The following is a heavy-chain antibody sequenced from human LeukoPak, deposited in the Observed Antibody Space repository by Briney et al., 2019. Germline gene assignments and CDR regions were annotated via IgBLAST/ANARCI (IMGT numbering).Heavy chain of an antibody. CDR2: MYVSGSS. V-gene: IGHV4-61*02. CDR1: GDSINNDTYY. J-gene: IGHJ2*01. D-gene: IGHD2-21*02. Sequence: SQTLSLTCIVSGDSINNDTYYWNWIRQPAGKGLEWIGRMYVSGSSNYNPALKSRVSISVDTSKSQFSLRLSSVTAADTATYFCARDRGDCGGDCYPGWYFDLWGRGTLVTVSS. CDR3: ARDRGDCGGDCYPGWYFDL.